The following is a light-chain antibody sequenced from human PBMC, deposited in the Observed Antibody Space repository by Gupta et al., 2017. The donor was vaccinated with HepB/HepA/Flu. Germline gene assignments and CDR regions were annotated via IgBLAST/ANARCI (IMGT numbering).Light chain of an antibody. CDR2: AAS. CDR3: QQSDSTPQT. V-gene: IGKV1-39*01. CDR1: QSISSY. J-gene: IGKJ1*01. Sequence: GDRVTITCRASQSISSYLNWYQQKPGKAPKLLIYAASSLQSGVPSRFSGSGSVTDFTLTISRLQPEDFATYYCQQSDSTPQTFGQGTKVEIK.